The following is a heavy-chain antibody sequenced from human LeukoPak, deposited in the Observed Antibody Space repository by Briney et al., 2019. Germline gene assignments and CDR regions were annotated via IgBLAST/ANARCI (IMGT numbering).Heavy chain of an antibody. Sequence: GGSLRLSCAASGFIFSSYAMSWVRQAPGKGLEWVSTISGSGGSTYYADSVKGRFTISRDNSKNTVYLQMNSLRAEDTAVYYCARRGSGTYFLDYWGQGTLVTVSS. V-gene: IGHV3-23*01. D-gene: IGHD1-26*01. CDR1: GFIFSSYA. J-gene: IGHJ4*02. CDR2: ISGSGGST. CDR3: ARRGSGTYFLDY.